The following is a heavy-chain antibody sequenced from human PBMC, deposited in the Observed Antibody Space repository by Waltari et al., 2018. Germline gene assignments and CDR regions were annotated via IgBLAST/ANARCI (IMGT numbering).Heavy chain of an antibody. Sequence: QVQLQESGPGLVKPSETLSLTCTVSGGSVSRGSYYWSWIRQPPGKGLEWIGYIYYSGSTNYNPSLKSRVTISVDTSKNQFSLKLSSVTAADTAVYYCARERLRGGWLGPWGQGTLVTVSS. CDR2: IYYSGST. D-gene: IGHD3-10*01. V-gene: IGHV4-61*01. CDR3: ARERLRGGWLGP. J-gene: IGHJ5*02. CDR1: GGSVSRGSYY.